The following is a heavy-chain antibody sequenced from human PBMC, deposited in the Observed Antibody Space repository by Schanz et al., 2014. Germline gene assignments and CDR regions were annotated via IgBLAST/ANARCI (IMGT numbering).Heavy chain of an antibody. CDR2: ISGSSRTI. J-gene: IGHJ4*02. D-gene: IGHD5-18*01. V-gene: IGHV3-48*01. Sequence: EVQLVESGGGPIQPGGSLRLSCAASGFGFSSYSMNWVRQAPGKGLEWVSYISGSSRTIYYADSVKGRFTISRDNAKNSLYLQMNSLRAEDTAVYYCAKDAENTAMITDYFDYWGQGTLXTVSS. CDR3: AKDAENTAMITDYFDY. CDR1: GFGFSSYS.